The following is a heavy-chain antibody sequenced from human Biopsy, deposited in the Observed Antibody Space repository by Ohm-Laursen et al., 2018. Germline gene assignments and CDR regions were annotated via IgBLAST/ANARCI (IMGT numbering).Heavy chain of an antibody. V-gene: IGHV1-2*02. CDR3: ARDLLEWSLPS. Sequence: SVKVSCNASGDAFLGYYLHWVRQAPGQGLEWMGSIYPNSGDTDFAQKFQGRVSMTRDTSVSTAYLELSSLRSDDTAIYYCARDLLEWSLPSWGQGSLATVSS. J-gene: IGHJ4*02. D-gene: IGHD3-3*01. CDR2: IYPNSGDT. CDR1: GDAFLGYY.